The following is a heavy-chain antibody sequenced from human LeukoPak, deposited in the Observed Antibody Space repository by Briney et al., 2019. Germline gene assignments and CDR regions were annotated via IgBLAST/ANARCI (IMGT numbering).Heavy chain of an antibody. CDR2: ISAYNGNT. CDR1: DYTSTNYG. J-gene: IGHJ4*02. V-gene: IGHV1-18*01. CDR3: AREFQDSSGYYYVFAY. D-gene: IGHD3-22*01. Sequence: ASVKVSCKDLDYTSTNYGISWGRQAPGQGLEWMGWISAYNGNTNQAQKLQGRVTMTTDTSTRTAYMELRSLEADVWAGYYCAREFQDSSGYYYVFAYWGQGTLVTVSS.